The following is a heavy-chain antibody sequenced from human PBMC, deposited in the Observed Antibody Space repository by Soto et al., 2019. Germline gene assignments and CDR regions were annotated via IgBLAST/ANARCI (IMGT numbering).Heavy chain of an antibody. CDR3: VSLIGNSWLDS. CDR1: GDSVSTNSAT. CDR2: TYYSSKWFD. J-gene: IGHJ5*01. Sequence: QVQLQQSGPGLVKPSQTLSLTCDISGDSVSTNSATWNWLRQSPSRGLEWLGRTYYSSKWFDDYAVSVKSGITISPDMYNNRSSLQLNSVTPDETAVYYCVSLIGNSWLDSWGQGTLVTVSS. V-gene: IGHV6-1*01. D-gene: IGHD2-8*01.